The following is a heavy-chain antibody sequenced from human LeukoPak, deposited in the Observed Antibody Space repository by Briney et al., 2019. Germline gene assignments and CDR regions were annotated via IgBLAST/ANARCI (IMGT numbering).Heavy chain of an antibody. CDR2: IYYSGST. Sequence: PSETLSLACTVSGGSLSSSSYYWGWIRQPPGKGLEWIGSIYYSGSTYYNPSLKSRVTISVDTSKNQFSLKLSSVTAADTAVYYCATQPASRYWGQGTLVTVSS. V-gene: IGHV4-39*01. CDR1: GGSLSSSSYY. D-gene: IGHD2-2*01. J-gene: IGHJ4*02. CDR3: ATQPASRY.